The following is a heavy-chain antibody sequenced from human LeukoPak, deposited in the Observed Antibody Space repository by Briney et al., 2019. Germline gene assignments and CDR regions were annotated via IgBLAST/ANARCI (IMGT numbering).Heavy chain of an antibody. V-gene: IGHV3-9*01. J-gene: IGHJ5*02. CDR2: ISWNSGSI. D-gene: IGHD2-2*01. Sequence: PGRSLRLSCAASGFTFDDYAMHWVRQAPGKGLEWVSGISWNSGSIGYADSVKGRFTISRDNAKNSLCLQMNSLRAEDTAVYYCAKEDIVVVPAASNWFDPWGQGTLVTVSS. CDR3: AKEDIVVVPAASNWFDP. CDR1: GFTFDDYA.